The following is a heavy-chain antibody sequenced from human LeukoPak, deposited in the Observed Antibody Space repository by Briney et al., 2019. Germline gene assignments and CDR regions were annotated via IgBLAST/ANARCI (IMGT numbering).Heavy chain of an antibody. J-gene: IGHJ4*02. CDR1: GFTFSSYS. D-gene: IGHD6-19*01. Sequence: GGSLRLSCAASGFTFSSYSMNWVRQAPGKGLEWVSYISSSGSTIYYADSVKGRFTISRDNAKNSLYLQMNSLRAEDTALYYCARVRSGGWYDPVDYWGQGTLVTVSS. CDR2: ISSSGSTI. V-gene: IGHV3-48*04. CDR3: ARVRSGGWYDPVDY.